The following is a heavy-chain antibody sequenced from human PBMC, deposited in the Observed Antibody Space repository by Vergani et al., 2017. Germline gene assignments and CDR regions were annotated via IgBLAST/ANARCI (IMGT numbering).Heavy chain of an antibody. V-gene: IGHV1-46*03. D-gene: IGHD3-9*01. Sequence: VQVVQSGAEVKKSGASVKVSCKTSGYTFSNYYVHWVRQAPGQGLGWMGIINPSGGHTNYAQKFKGRVPMTRDTSTSTVYMELSNLRSEDTAIYYCARGDYGILTGYRYWGQGTLVTVSA. CDR3: ARGDYGILTGYRY. CDR1: GYTFSNYY. J-gene: IGHJ4*02. CDR2: INPSGGHT.